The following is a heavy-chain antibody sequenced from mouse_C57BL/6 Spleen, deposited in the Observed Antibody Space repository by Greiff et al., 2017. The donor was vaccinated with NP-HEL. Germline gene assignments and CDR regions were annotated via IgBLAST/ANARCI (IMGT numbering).Heavy chain of an antibody. V-gene: IGHV3-1*01. CDR2: ISYSGST. J-gene: IGHJ3*01. CDR3: ARGRASFAY. D-gene: IGHD6-1*01. Sequence: EVQLQQSGPGMVKPSQSLSLTCTVTGYSITSGYDWHWIRHFPGNKLEWMGYISYSGSTNYNPSLKSRISITHDTSKNHFFLKLNSVTTEDTATYYCARGRASFAYWGQGTLVTVSA. CDR1: GYSITSGYD.